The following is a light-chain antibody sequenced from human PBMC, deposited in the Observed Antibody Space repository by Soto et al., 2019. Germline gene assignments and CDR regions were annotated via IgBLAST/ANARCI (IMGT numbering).Light chain of an antibody. V-gene: IGKV1-5*03. CDR2: KAS. Sequence: DIQLTQSPSSLSASVGYRVTITCRASHSISSYLNWYQQKPGKAPKLLIYKASTLKSGVPSRFSGSGSGTEFTLTISSLQPDDFATYYCQHYNSYSEAFGQGTKVDI. CDR1: HSISSY. CDR3: QHYNSYSEA. J-gene: IGKJ1*01.